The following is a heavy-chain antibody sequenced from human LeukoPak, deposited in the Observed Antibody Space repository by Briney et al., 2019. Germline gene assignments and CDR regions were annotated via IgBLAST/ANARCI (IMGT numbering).Heavy chain of an antibody. J-gene: IGHJ3*02. Sequence: GGSLRLSCAASGFTFSSYSMNWVRQAPGKGLEWVSYISSSSSTIYYADSVKGRFTISRDNAKNSLYLQMNSLRAEDTAVYYCARGVPTYYYDSSGYSYAFDIWGQGTMVTVSS. CDR2: ISSSSSTI. D-gene: IGHD3-22*01. CDR3: ARGVPTYYYDSSGYSYAFDI. V-gene: IGHV3-48*01. CDR1: GFTFSSYS.